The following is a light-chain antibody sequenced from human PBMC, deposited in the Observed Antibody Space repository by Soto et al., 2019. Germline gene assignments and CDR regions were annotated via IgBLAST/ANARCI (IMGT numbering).Light chain of an antibody. CDR3: CSYAGSKV. Sequence: QSVLTQPASVSGSPGQSITISCTGTSSDVGGYNLVSWYQQHPGKAPKLMIYEVSKRPSGVSNRFSGSKSGNTASLTISGLQAEDEADYYCCSYAGSKVFGTGTKVTVL. V-gene: IGLV2-23*02. CDR1: SSDVGGYNL. CDR2: EVS. J-gene: IGLJ1*01.